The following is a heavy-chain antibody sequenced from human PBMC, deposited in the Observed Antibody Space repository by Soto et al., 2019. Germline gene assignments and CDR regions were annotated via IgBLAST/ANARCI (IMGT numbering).Heavy chain of an antibody. Sequence: GASVKVSCKASGYTFTGYYMHWVRQAPGQGLEWMGWINPNSGGTNYAQKFQGRVTMTTDTSTSTAYMGLRSLRSDDTAVYYCARDPGSSTSCYLCYYYGMDVWGQGTTVTVAS. D-gene: IGHD2-2*01. CDR1: GYTFTGYY. CDR3: ARDPGSSTSCYLCYYYGMDV. CDR2: INPNSGGT. V-gene: IGHV1-2*02. J-gene: IGHJ6*02.